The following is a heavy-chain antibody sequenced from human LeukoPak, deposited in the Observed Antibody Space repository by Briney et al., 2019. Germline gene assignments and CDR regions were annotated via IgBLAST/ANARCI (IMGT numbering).Heavy chain of an antibody. V-gene: IGHV3-53*01. CDR2: IYSGGST. D-gene: IGHD5-24*01. J-gene: IGHJ1*01. CDR3: AKDVRDGYNYAEYFQH. Sequence: GGSLRLSCAASEFTVSSNYMSWVRQAPGKGLDWVSVIYSGGSTYYADSVKGRFTISRDNSKNTLYLQMNSLRAEDTAVYYCAKDVRDGYNYAEYFQHWGQGTLVTVSS. CDR1: EFTVSSNY.